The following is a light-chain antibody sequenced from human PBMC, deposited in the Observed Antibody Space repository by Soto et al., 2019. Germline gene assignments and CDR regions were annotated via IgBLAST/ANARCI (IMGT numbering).Light chain of an antibody. J-gene: IGKJ2*01. CDR3: QQYNSYSMYT. CDR1: QSISSW. CDR2: KAS. V-gene: IGKV1-5*03. Sequence: DIQMTQSPSTLSASVGDRVTITCRASQSISSWLVWYQQKPGKAPKLLIYKASSLESGVPSRFSGSGSGTEFTLTISSLQPDDFATYYCQQYNSYSMYTFGQGTKLEIK.